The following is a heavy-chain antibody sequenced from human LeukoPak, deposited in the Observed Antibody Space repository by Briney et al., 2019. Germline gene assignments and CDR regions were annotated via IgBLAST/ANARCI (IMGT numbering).Heavy chain of an antibody. J-gene: IGHJ4*02. Sequence: PSETLSLTCTVSGASMTTYYWSWIRQPPGKGLEWIGRIYTSGSTNYNPSLKSRVTISVDTSKNQFSLKLSSVTAADTAVYYCARGLEYSSSPFDYWGQGTLVTVSS. V-gene: IGHV4-4*08. CDR1: GASMTTYY. CDR2: IYTSGST. CDR3: ARGLEYSSSPFDY. D-gene: IGHD6-6*01.